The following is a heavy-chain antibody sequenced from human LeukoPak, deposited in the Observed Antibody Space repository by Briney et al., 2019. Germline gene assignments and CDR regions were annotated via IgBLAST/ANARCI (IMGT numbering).Heavy chain of an antibody. Sequence: ASVKVSCKASGYTFTSYVMNWVRQAPGQGLEWMGWINTNTGNPTYAQGFTGRFVFSLDTSASTAYLQISSLKAEDTAVYYCARAEAAGPGGHYYYMDVWGKGTTVTVSS. CDR2: INTNTGNP. CDR3: ARAEAAGPGGHYYYMDV. D-gene: IGHD6-13*01. J-gene: IGHJ6*03. V-gene: IGHV7-4-1*02. CDR1: GYTFTSYV.